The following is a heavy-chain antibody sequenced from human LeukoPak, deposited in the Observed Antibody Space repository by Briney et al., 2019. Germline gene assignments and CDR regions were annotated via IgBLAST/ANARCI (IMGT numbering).Heavy chain of an antibody. CDR2: ISAYNGNT. CDR1: GYTFTSYG. CDR3: ARRTLFNYGYYYYGMDV. J-gene: IGHJ6*02. Sequence: ASVKVSCKASGYTFTSYGISWVRQAPGQGLEWMGWISAYNGNTNYAQKLQGRVTMTTDTSTSTAYMELRSLRSDDTAVYYCARRTLFNYGYYYYGMDVWGQGTTVTVSS. D-gene: IGHD4-11*01. V-gene: IGHV1-18*01.